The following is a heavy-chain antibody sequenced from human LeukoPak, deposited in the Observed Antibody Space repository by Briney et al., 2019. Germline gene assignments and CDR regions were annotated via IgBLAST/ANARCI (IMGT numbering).Heavy chain of an antibody. J-gene: IGHJ4*02. Sequence: KSSETLSLTCTVSGGSVSAYYWSWIRQPAGKGLEWIGRIYTSGSTNYNPSLKSRVTMSVDTSKNQLSLKLSSVTAADTAVYYCAREAVHYGSGSHDYWGQGTLVTVSS. D-gene: IGHD3-10*01. CDR2: IYTSGST. CDR1: GGSVSAYY. CDR3: AREAVHYGSGSHDY. V-gene: IGHV4-4*07.